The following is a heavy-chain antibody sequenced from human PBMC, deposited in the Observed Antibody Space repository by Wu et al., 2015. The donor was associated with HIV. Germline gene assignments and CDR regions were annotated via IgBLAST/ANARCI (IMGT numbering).Heavy chain of an antibody. CDR2: ISAYNGNT. CDR1: GYTFTSYG. J-gene: IGHJ4*02. CDR3: ARDAYDYVWGSWGPFDY. D-gene: IGHD3-16*01. V-gene: IGHV1-18*01. Sequence: QVQLVQSGAEVKKPGASVKVSCKASGYTFTSYGISWVRQAPGQGLEWMGWISAYNGNTNYAQKLQGRVTMTTDTSTSTAYMELRSLRSDDTAVYYCARDAYDYVWGSWGPFDYWGQGTLVTVSS.